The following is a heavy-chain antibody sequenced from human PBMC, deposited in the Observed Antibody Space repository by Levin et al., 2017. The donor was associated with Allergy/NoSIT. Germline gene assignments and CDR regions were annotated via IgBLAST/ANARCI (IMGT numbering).Heavy chain of an antibody. CDR2: ISWNSGSI. V-gene: IGHV3-9*01. CDR1: GFTFDDYA. J-gene: IGHJ3*02. Sequence: LSLTCAASGFTFDDYAMHWVRQAPGKGLEWVSGISWNSGSIGYADSVKGRFTISRDNAKNSLYLQMNSLRTEDTALYYCARDNIGLPDAFDIWGQGTMVFVSS. D-gene: IGHD3-10*01. CDR3: ARDNIGLPDAFDI.